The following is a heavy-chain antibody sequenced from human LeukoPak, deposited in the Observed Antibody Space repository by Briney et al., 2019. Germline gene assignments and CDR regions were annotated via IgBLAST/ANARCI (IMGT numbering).Heavy chain of an antibody. CDR1: GGSFSGYY. V-gene: IGHV4-34*01. D-gene: IGHD6-13*01. CDR2: INHSGST. Sequence: SETLSLTCAVYGGSFSGYYWSWIRQPPGKGLEWIGEINHSGSTNYNPSLKSRVTISVDTSKNQFSLKLSSVTAADTAVYYCARVGDQYSSSPLNYFGCWGQGTLVTVSS. CDR3: ARVGDQYSSSPLNYFGC. J-gene: IGHJ4*02.